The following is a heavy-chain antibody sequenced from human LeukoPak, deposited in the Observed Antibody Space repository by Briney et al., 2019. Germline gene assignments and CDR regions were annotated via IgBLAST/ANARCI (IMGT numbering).Heavy chain of an antibody. Sequence: SETLSLTCTVSGGSISSYYWSWIRQPPGKGQEWIGYIYYSGSTNYNPSLKSRVTISVDTSKNQFSLKLSSVTAADTAVYYCARHGRYNWFDPWGQGTLVTVSS. V-gene: IGHV4-59*08. CDR2: IYYSGST. CDR3: ARHGRYNWFDP. D-gene: IGHD1-26*01. J-gene: IGHJ5*02. CDR1: GGSISSYY.